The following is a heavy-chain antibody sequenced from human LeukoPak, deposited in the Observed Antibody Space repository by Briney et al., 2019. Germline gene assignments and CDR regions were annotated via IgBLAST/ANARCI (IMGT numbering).Heavy chain of an antibody. J-gene: IGHJ4*02. D-gene: IGHD3-22*01. Sequence: SETLSLTCTVSGGSIRSGSHYWAWIRQPPGKGLEWIGSIYYSGSTYYNPSLENRVTISIDTSKDHFSLKLSSLSAADTSVYYCAKRDDSGGNLVDLWGQGTLVTVS. V-gene: IGHV4-39*02. CDR2: IYYSGST. CDR1: GGSIRSGSHY. CDR3: AKRDDSGGNLVDL.